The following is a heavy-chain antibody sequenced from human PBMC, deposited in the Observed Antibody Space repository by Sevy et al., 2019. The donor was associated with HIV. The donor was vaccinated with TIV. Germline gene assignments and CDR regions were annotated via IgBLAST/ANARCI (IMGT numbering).Heavy chain of an antibody. CDR2: INAGNGNT. CDR1: GYTFTSYA. CDR3: ARDYFGSGTFYNGNFFDY. V-gene: IGHV1-3*01. Sequence: ASVKVSCKASGYTFTSYAFHWVRQAPGQRLEWMGWINAGNGNTKYSGKFQGRVTITRDTSASTAYMELSSLRSEDTAVYYCARDYFGSGTFYNGNFFDYWGQGTLVTVSS. D-gene: IGHD3-10*01. J-gene: IGHJ4*02.